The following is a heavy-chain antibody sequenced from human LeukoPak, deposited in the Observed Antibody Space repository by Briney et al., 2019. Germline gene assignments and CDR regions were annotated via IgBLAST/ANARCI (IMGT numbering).Heavy chain of an antibody. CDR3: ARADYGDYVGAFVI. D-gene: IGHD4-17*01. J-gene: IGHJ3*02. Sequence: GGSLRLSCAASGFTFSSYGMHWVRQAPGKGLEWVAVIWYDGSNRYYADSVKGRFTISRHNYKTTLYQQMHSLRAEDRAVYYCARADYGDYVGAFVIWGQATMVTDCS. CDR2: IWYDGSNR. V-gene: IGHV3-33*01. CDR1: GFTFSSYG.